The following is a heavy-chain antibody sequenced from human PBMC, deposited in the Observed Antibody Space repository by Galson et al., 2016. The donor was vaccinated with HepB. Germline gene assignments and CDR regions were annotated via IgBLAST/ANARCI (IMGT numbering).Heavy chain of an antibody. CDR1: GYKFTSHW. CDR3: AKSLGIAEYNWFDP. CDR2: IDPSDSYT. V-gene: IGHV5-10-1*01. Sequence: QSGAEVKKPGESLRISCKATGYKFTSHWINWVRQMPGKGLEWMGRIDPSDSYTNYSPSFQGHVTISFDKSISTAYLQWRSLKASDTAIYYCAKSLGIAEYNWFDPWGQGVLVTVSS. J-gene: IGHJ5*02. D-gene: IGHD6-13*01.